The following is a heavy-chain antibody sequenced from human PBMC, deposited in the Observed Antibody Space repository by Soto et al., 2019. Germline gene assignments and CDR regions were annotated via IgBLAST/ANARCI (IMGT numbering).Heavy chain of an antibody. V-gene: IGHV1-18*01. J-gene: IGHJ4*02. D-gene: IGHD3-16*01. Sequence: ASVKVSCKASGYTFTSYGISWVRQAPGQGLEWMGWISAYNGNTNYAQKLQGRVTMTTDTSTNTAYMELKSLRSDDTAVHDCARASDYVWGGGDYWGQGTQVTVSS. CDR1: GYTFTSYG. CDR2: ISAYNGNT. CDR3: ARASDYVWGGGDY.